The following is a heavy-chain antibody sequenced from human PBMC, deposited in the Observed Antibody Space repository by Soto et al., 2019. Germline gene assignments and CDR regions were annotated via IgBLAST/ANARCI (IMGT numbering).Heavy chain of an antibody. CDR3: ARSVEWLASFDY. CDR2: MNPNSGNT. D-gene: IGHD6-19*01. CDR1: GYTFTSYD. V-gene: IGHV1-8*01. J-gene: IGHJ4*02. Sequence: QVQLVQSGAEVKKPRASVKVSYKASGYTFTSYDINWVRQATGQGLEWMGWMNPNSGNTGNAQKFQGRITMTRNTSISTAYMELSSLRSEDTAVYYCARSVEWLASFDYWGQGTLVTVSS.